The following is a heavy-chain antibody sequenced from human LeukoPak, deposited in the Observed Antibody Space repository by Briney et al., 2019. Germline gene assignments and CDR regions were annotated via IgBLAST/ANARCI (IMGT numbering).Heavy chain of an antibody. CDR2: INWNGGST. CDR3: ARGSSGWSTYGVDV. D-gene: IGHD6-19*01. Sequence: PGGSLRLSCAASGFTFDDYGMSWVRQAPGKGLEWVSGINWNGGSTGYADSVKGRFTISRDNAKNSLYLQMNSLRAEDTALYYCARGSSGWSTYGVDVWGQGTTVTVSS. J-gene: IGHJ6*02. V-gene: IGHV3-20*04. CDR1: GFTFDDYG.